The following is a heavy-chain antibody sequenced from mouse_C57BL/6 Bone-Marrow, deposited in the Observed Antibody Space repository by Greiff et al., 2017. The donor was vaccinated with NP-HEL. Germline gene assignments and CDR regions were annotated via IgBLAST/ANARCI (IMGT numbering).Heavy chain of an antibody. CDR1: GFTFSDYG. V-gene: IGHV5-17*01. D-gene: IGHD2-2*01. J-gene: IGHJ3*01. CDR3: ARPPMVTRAWFAY. CDR2: ISSGSSTI. Sequence: EVQLQESGGGLVKPGGSLKLSCAASGFTFSDYGMHWVRQAPEKGLEWVAYISSGSSTIYYADTVKGRFTNSRDNAKNTLFLQMTSLRSEDTAMYYCARPPMVTRAWFAYWGQGTLVTVSA.